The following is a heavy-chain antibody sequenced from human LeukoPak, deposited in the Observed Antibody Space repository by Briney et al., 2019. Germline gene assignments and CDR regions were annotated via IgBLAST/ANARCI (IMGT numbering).Heavy chain of an antibody. V-gene: IGHV3-7*01. J-gene: IGHJ4*02. Sequence: PGGSLRLSCAASEFIFSGYWMNWVRQAPGKGLEWVANIKQDGSEKQYVDSVRGRFTISRDNAKNSLYLQMNSLRVEDTAVYYCARDCFVGAADYWGQGTLVTVSS. CDR1: EFIFSGYW. D-gene: IGHD6-13*01. CDR2: IKQDGSEK. CDR3: ARDCFVGAADY.